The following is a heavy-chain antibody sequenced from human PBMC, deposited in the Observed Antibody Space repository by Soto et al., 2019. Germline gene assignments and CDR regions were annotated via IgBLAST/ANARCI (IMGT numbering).Heavy chain of an antibody. J-gene: IGHJ4*02. D-gene: IGHD6-13*01. CDR2: IYLSGYT. CDR3: ARAVSSNWYGSHFDY. V-gene: IGHV4-30-2*01. Sequence: QLQLQESGSGLVKSSQTLSLTCAVSGDSISSGDYSWSWIRQPPGKGLEWIGYIYLSGYTYYNPSLKSRVTISVDRSKNQCSLKLSSVTAADTAVYYCARAVSSNWYGSHFDYWGQGTLVTVSS. CDR1: GDSISSGDYS.